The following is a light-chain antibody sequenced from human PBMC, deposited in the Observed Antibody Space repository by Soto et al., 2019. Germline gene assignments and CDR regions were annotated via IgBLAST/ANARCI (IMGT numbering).Light chain of an antibody. CDR2: GAS. J-gene: IGKJ4*01. V-gene: IGKV1-12*01. CDR1: QGISRW. Sequence: DIQMTQSPSSVSASVGDTVTITCRASQGISRWLAWYQQKPGKAPNLLIYGASTLQSGVPSRFSGSGSGTDFTLTISSLQPEDFATDFCQQADDFPLTFGGGTKVEVK. CDR3: QQADDFPLT.